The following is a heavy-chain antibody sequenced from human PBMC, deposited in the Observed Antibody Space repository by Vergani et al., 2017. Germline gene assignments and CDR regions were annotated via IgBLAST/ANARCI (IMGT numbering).Heavy chain of an antibody. CDR2: TYTSGST. V-gene: IGHV4-61*02. J-gene: IGHJ4*02. Sequence: QVQLQESGPGLVKPSQTLSLTCTVFGGSISSGSYYWSWNPQPAGKGLEWIGRTYTSGSTNYNPSLKSRVTMSVDPSKNQFSLKLSSVTAADPAVYYCARYPVGALPYFDYWGQGTLVTVSS. CDR1: GGSISSGSYY. CDR3: ARYPVGALPYFDY. D-gene: IGHD3-3*01.